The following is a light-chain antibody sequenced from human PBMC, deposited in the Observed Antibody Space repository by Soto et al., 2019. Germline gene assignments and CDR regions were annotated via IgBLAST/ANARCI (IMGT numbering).Light chain of an antibody. Sequence: QSVLTQPPSASGTPGQRVTISCSGSRSNVESNTVSWYQQLPGTAPKLLIHNDNRRPSGVPDRVSGSKSGTSASLAISGLQSEDEANYYCAAWDNSLKGWVFGGGTKLTVL. V-gene: IGLV1-44*01. CDR2: NDN. CDR1: RSNVESNT. J-gene: IGLJ3*02. CDR3: AAWDNSLKGWV.